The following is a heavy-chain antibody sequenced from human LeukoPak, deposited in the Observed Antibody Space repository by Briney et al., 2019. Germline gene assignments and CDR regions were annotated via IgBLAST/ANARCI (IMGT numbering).Heavy chain of an antibody. D-gene: IGHD6-13*01. CDR3: ATTSSSWYSGLYGGLFY. Sequence: GGSLRLSCAASGFTFSSYAMSWDRQAPGKGLEWVSAISGSGGSTYYADSVKGRFTISRDNSKNTLYLQMNSLRAEDTAVYYCATTSSSWYSGLYGGLFYWGQGTLVTVSS. CDR2: ISGSGGST. V-gene: IGHV3-23*01. CDR1: GFTFSSYA. J-gene: IGHJ4*02.